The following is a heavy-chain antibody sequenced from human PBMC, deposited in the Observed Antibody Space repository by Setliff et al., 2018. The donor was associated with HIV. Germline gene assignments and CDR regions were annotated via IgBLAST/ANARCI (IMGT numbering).Heavy chain of an antibody. CDR1: GGPLSSYY. CDR2: IDYRGST. J-gene: IGHJ3*01. CDR3: VGDPKTTTQVAFDF. V-gene: IGHV4-59*01. Sequence: SETLSLTCTVSGGPLSSYYWNWIRQPPGKGLEWIGDIDYRGSTNYNPSLQSRVIISADTSKNQFSLKLSSVTAADTAVYYCVGDPKTTTQVAFDFWGQGTMVTVSS. D-gene: IGHD4-17*01.